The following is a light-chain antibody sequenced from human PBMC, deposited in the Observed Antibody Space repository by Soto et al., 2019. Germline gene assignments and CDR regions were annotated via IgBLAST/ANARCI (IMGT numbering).Light chain of an antibody. CDR1: SSNIGSNY. J-gene: IGLJ1*01. CDR2: SSN. V-gene: IGLV1-47*02. CDR3: ATWDDSLDGYV. Sequence: QSVLTQPPSAPGTPGQRVTISCSGSSSNIGSNYVYWYQQLPGTAPKLLIYSSNQRPSGVPDRFSGSKSATSASLAISGLRSEDEADYYCATWDDSLDGYVFGTGTKLTVL.